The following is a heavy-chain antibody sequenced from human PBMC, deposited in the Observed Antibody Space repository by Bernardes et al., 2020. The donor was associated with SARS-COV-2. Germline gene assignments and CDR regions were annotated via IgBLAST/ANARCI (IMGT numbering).Heavy chain of an antibody. CDR1: GFTFSDYF. J-gene: IGHJ3*02. D-gene: IGHD1-26*01. Sequence: GGSLRLSCAASGFTFSDYFMSWIRQAPGKGLEWLSYISTSGRYTNYADSVKGRFTISRDNAKNSLYLQMNSLRAGDTAVYYCARSKSSYSGNYLDAFDIWGEGTMVTVSS. CDR3: ARSKSSYSGNYLDAFDI. V-gene: IGHV3-11*06. CDR2: ISTSGRYT.